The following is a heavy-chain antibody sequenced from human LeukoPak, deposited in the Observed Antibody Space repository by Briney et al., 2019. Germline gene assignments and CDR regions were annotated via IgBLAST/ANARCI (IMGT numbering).Heavy chain of an antibody. J-gene: IGHJ5*02. D-gene: IGHD3-22*01. Sequence: PSETLSLTCTVSGGSIGRSVYYWGWIRQSPGKGLEWIGSIHFGGTTHQNPSLKSRATISVDTSKNQFSLKLTSVTAADTAVYYCARRDNVGYYSWFDPWGQGTLVTVSS. CDR3: ARRDNVGYYSWFDP. CDR2: IHFGGTT. CDR1: GGSIGRSVYY. V-gene: IGHV4-39*01.